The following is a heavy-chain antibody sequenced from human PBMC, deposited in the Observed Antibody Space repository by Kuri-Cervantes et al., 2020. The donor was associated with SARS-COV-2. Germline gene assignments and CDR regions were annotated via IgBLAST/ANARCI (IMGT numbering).Heavy chain of an antibody. CDR1: GGSISSYY. CDR3: ARRFGDYGQFDY. Sequence: ESLKISCSVSGGSISSYYWSWIRQPPGKGLEWIGNIYFTGNTNYNPALGGRVTISIDAPKNQFSLMLGSLTAADTAVYYCARRFGDYGQFDYWGQGTLVTVSS. J-gene: IGHJ4*02. CDR2: IYFTGNT. D-gene: IGHD2-21*01. V-gene: IGHV4-59*01.